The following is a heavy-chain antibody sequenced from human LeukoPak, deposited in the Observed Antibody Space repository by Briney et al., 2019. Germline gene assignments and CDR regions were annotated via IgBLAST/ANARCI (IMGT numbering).Heavy chain of an antibody. Sequence: SVKVSCKASGGTFSSYAISWVRQAPGQGLQWMGRIIPILGIANYAQKFQGRVTISADKSKSTAYMELSSLRSEDPAVYYCARDTSPAFGYDYWGEGPLVPVSS. CDR2: IIPILGIA. V-gene: IGHV1-69*04. CDR3: ARDTSPAFGYDY. D-gene: IGHD3-10*01. J-gene: IGHJ4*02. CDR1: GGTFSSYA.